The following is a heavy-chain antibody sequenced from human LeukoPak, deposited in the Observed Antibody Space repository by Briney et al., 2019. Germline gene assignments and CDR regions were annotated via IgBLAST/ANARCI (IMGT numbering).Heavy chain of an antibody. CDR1: GFTFSSYS. CDR2: ISSSSSYI. Sequence: TGGSLRLSCAASGFTFSSYSMNWVRQAPGKGLEWVSSISSSSSYIYYADSVKGRFTISRDNAKNSLYLQMNSLRAEDTAVYYCARDPPGENSWESGHWGQGTLVTVSS. V-gene: IGHV3-21*01. J-gene: IGHJ4*02. CDR3: ARDPPGENSWESGH. D-gene: IGHD1-14*01.